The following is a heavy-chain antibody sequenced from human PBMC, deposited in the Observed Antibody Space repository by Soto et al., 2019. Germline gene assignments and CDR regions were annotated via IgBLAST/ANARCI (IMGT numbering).Heavy chain of an antibody. D-gene: IGHD6-19*01. CDR2: ISFYNGHT. Sequence: QVQLVQSGGEVKKPGASVKVSCKASGDTVTKYGISWVRQAPGQGLEWLGWISFYNGHTNYALKFQDRITFTTATSKSTASMELRSLTSDDTAVYYCASATSIAVAGKETWGQGTLVTVSS. CDR1: GDTVTKYG. V-gene: IGHV1-18*01. CDR3: ASATSIAVAGKET. J-gene: IGHJ4*02.